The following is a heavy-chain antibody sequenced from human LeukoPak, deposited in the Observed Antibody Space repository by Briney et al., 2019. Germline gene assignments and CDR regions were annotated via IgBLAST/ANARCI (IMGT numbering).Heavy chain of an antibody. V-gene: IGHV3-66*01. D-gene: IGHD3-22*01. Sequence: GGSLRLSCAASGFTVSSNYMSWVRQAPGKGLEWVSVIYSGGSTYYADSVKGRFTISRDNSKNTLYLQMNSLRAEDTAVYYCARDGLGYYYDSSGYSGGAFDTWGQGTMVTVSS. J-gene: IGHJ3*02. CDR1: GFTVSSNY. CDR3: ARDGLGYYYDSSGYSGGAFDT. CDR2: IYSGGST.